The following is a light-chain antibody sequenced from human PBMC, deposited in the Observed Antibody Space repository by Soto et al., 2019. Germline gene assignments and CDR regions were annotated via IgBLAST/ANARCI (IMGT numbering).Light chain of an antibody. J-gene: IGLJ3*02. Sequence: QSALTQPPSASGSPGQSVTISCTGTSSDVGGYNYVSWYQQHPGKAPKLMISEVSKRPSGVPDRFSGSKSGNTASLTVSGLHAEDEADYYCSSYAGSNNWVFGGGTKLTVL. V-gene: IGLV2-8*01. CDR2: EVS. CDR3: SSYAGSNNWV. CDR1: SSDVGGYNY.